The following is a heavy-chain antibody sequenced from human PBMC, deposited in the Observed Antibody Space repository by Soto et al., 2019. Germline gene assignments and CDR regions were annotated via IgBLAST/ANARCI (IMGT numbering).Heavy chain of an antibody. CDR1: GGSISSGDYY. V-gene: IGHV4-30-4*01. D-gene: IGHD2-15*01. CDR2: IYYSGST. J-gene: IGHJ6*02. CDR3: ARDLCSGGSCYSTYYGMDV. Sequence: PSETLSLTCTVSGGSISSGDYYWRWIRQPPGKGLEWIGYIYYSGSTYYNPSLKSRVTISVDTSKNQFSLKLSSVTAADTAVYYCARDLCSGGSCYSTYYGMDVWGQGTTVTVS.